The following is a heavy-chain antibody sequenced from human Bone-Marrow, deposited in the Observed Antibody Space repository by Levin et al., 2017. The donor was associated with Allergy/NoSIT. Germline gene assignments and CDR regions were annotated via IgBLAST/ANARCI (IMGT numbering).Heavy chain of an antibody. CDR1: GDTFSSNS. V-gene: IGHV1-69*06. CDR3: ARDLGYVGPLNWFDS. D-gene: IGHD2-2*03. J-gene: IGHJ5*01. CDR2: LIPIFGTP. Sequence: SVKVSCTASGDTFSSNSISWVRQAPGQGLEWMGGLIPIFGTPNYAQKFQDRLTITADTSMTTAFMELSSLRLEDTAVYYCARDLGYVGPLNWFDSWGQGTVVIVSS.